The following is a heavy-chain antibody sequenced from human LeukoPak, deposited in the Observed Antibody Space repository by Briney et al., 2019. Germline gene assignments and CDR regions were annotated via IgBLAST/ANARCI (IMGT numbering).Heavy chain of an antibody. D-gene: IGHD6-19*01. V-gene: IGHV3-33*08. Sequence: GGSLRLSCAASGFSFDGYGMHWVRQAPGKGLEWVAGLWYASDKYYADSVKGRFTISRDTSKKTLYLQMNSQRAEDTALYYCAKPIAVERNWGQGTLVTVSS. CDR1: GFSFDGYG. CDR3: AKPIAVERN. CDR2: LWYASDK. J-gene: IGHJ4*02.